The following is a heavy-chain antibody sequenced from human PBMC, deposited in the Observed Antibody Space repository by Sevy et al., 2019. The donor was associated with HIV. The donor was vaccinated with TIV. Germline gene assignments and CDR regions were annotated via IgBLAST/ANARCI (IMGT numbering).Heavy chain of an antibody. Sequence: GGSLRLSCAASGFSFRNYDMHWVRQAPGKGLEWLALVSFDGDSTYSADSVKGRFTSTRDNSKNTLYLQTNSLRVEDTAIYYCAKRGGHDTSGYVSYYYYGMDVWGQGTTVTVSS. J-gene: IGHJ6*02. V-gene: IGHV3-30*18. CDR2: VSFDGDST. CDR3: AKRGGHDTSGYVSYYYYGMDV. CDR1: GFSFRNYD. D-gene: IGHD2-2*01.